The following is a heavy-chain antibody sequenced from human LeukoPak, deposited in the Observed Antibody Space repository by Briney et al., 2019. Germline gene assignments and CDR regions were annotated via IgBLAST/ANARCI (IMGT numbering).Heavy chain of an antibody. Sequence: GGSLRLSCVASGFTFGKYWMSWVRQAPGKELEWVANIKQDGSEIYYVDSVKGRFTISRDNAKNSLYLQMNSLRAEDTAVYYCVGDKLTGASRLDYWGQGTLLTVSS. D-gene: IGHD7-27*01. CDR1: GFTFGKYW. CDR3: VGDKLTGASRLDY. V-gene: IGHV3-7*03. CDR2: IKQDGSEI. J-gene: IGHJ4*02.